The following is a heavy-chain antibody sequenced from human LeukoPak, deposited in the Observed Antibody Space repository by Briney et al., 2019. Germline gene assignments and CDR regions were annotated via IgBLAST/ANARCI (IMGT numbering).Heavy chain of an antibody. J-gene: IGHJ3*01. V-gene: IGHV3-23*01. Sequence: PGGSLRLSCAASGFTFSSSAMSWVRQAPGKGLEWVSCIGARYGSTFYADSVKGRFTISRDNSKNTLYLQMNSLRAEDTAVYYCAKDYYYDPVDAFDVWGQGTMVSVSS. CDR3: AKDYYYDPVDAFDV. D-gene: IGHD3-22*01. CDR1: GFTFSSSA. CDR2: IGARYGST.